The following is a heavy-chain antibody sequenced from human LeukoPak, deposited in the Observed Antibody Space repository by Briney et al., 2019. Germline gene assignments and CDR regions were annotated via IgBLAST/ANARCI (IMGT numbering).Heavy chain of an antibody. Sequence: ASVKVSCKASGYTFSDYFMHWVRQAPGQGLEXXXWINPNSGGTNYAQKFRGWVTMTRDTSISTAYMELSRLRSDDTAVYYCARDSSGWNTFDYWGQGTLVTVSS. CDR1: GYTFSDYF. V-gene: IGHV1-2*04. CDR2: INPNSGGT. D-gene: IGHD6-19*01. CDR3: ARDSSGWNTFDY. J-gene: IGHJ4*02.